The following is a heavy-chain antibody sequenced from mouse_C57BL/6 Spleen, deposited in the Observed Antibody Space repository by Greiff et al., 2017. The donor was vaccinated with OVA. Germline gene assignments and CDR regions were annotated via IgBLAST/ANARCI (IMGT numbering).Heavy chain of an antibody. J-gene: IGHJ1*03. D-gene: IGHD1-1*01. Sequence: VQLQQSGPELVKPGASVKISCKASGYSFTDYNMNWVKQSNGKSLEWIGVINPNYGTTSYNQKFKGKATLTVDQSSSTAYMQLNSLTSEDSAVYYCARGAITTVVATEVYFDVWGTGTTVTVSS. CDR1: GYSFTDYN. V-gene: IGHV1-39*01. CDR3: ARGAITTVVATEVYFDV. CDR2: INPNYGTT.